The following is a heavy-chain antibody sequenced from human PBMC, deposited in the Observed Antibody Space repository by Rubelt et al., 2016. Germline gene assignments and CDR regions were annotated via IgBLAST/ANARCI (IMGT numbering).Heavy chain of an antibody. CDR3: ARDLPTEARGWFDP. J-gene: IGHJ5*02. Sequence: GGTFSSYAISWVRQAPGQGLEWMGGIIPIFGTANYAQKFQGRVTITADESTSTAYMELSSLRSEDTAVYYCARDLPTEARGWFDPWGQGTLVTVSS. CDR1: GGTFSSYA. V-gene: IGHV1-69*01. D-gene: IGHD6-6*01. CDR2: IIPIFGTA.